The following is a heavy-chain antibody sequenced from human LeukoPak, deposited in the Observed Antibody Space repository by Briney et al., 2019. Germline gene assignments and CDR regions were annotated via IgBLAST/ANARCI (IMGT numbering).Heavy chain of an antibody. CDR1: GYTFTSYY. D-gene: IGHD3-3*01. Sequence: SVKVSCKASGYTFTSYYMHWVRQAPGQGLEWMGGIIPIFGTANYAQKFQGRVTITADESTSTAYMELSSLRSEDTAVYYCATPPTYYDFWSGYYPFDYWGQGTLVTVSS. V-gene: IGHV1-69*13. CDR2: IIPIFGTA. J-gene: IGHJ4*02. CDR3: ATPPTYYDFWSGYYPFDY.